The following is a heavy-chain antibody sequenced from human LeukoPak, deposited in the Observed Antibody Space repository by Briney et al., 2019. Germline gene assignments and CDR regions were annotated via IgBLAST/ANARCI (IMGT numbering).Heavy chain of an antibody. V-gene: IGHV3-23*01. CDR3: AKDRPNYYGSNGHYYRRDGDY. J-gene: IGHJ4*02. Sequence: GGSLRLSCAASGFTFSIYAMSWVRQAPGKGLEWVSSITSSGDGTYYADSVKGRFTISRDNSENMLYLQMNSLRVEDTAVYFCAKDRPNYYGSNGHYYRRDGDYWGQGTLVTVSS. D-gene: IGHD3-22*01. CDR2: ITSSGDGT. CDR1: GFTFSIYA.